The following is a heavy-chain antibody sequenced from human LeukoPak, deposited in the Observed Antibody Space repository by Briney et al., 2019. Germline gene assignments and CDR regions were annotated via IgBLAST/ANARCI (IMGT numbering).Heavy chain of an antibody. Sequence: PGGSLRLSCAASGFTFSTFWMHWVRQAPGKGLVWLSRISGDGTNTSYADSVKGRFSISRDNAKNTVYLQMNNLRVEDTALYYCQAEYSRSSLDYWGQGTLVTVSS. J-gene: IGHJ4*02. V-gene: IGHV3-74*01. D-gene: IGHD1-14*01. CDR2: ISGDGTNT. CDR1: GFTFSTFW. CDR3: QAEYSRSSLDY.